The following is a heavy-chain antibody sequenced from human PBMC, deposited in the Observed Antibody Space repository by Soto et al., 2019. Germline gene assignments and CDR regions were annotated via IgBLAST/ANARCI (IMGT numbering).Heavy chain of an antibody. CDR2: INSDGSST. D-gene: IGHD6-13*01. CDR1: GFTFSSYW. Sequence: PGGSLRLSCAASGFTFSSYWMHWVRQAPGKGLVWVSRINSDGSSTSYADSVKGRFTISRDNAKNTLYLQMNSLRAEDTAVYYCARCPFIAAAGVPDYGMDVWGQGTTVTVSS. V-gene: IGHV3-74*01. J-gene: IGHJ6*02. CDR3: ARCPFIAAAGVPDYGMDV.